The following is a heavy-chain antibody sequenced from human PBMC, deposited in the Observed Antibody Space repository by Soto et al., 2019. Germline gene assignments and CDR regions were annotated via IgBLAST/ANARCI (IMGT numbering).Heavy chain of an antibody. Sequence: PXETLSLPCTFSGGSVTSRNYYCSWIRQPTWKGLEWIGNMYYSGRTTYNPSIKSRLTISINTSKNQFSMRLTSVTAADTAVSYCGTTHCSSHNCYDDYWGQGTLVTVSS. CDR3: GTTHCSSHNCYDDY. CDR2: MYYSGRT. CDR1: GGSVTSRNYY. V-gene: IGHV4-61*01. D-gene: IGHD2-2*01. J-gene: IGHJ4*02.